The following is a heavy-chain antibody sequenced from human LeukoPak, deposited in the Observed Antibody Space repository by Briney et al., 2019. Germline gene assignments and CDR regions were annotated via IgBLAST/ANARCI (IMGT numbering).Heavy chain of an antibody. J-gene: IGHJ3*02. D-gene: IGHD2-21*02. Sequence: GGSLRLSCAASGFTFSSYGMHWVRQAPGKRLEWVAVISYDGSNKYYADSVKGRFTISRDNSKNTLYLQMNSLRAEDTAVYYCAKGDIVVVTAHDAFDIWGQGTMVTVSS. V-gene: IGHV3-30*18. CDR1: GFTFSSYG. CDR3: AKGDIVVVTAHDAFDI. CDR2: ISYDGSNK.